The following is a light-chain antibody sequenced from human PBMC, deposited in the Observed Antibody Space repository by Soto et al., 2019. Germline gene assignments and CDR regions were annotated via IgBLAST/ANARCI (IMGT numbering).Light chain of an antibody. Sequence: EIVMTQSPATLSVSPGEGATLSCRASQSVSNKLAWYQQKPGQAPRLLIHTASIRATNVPARFSGTGSGTEFTLTISSLQSEDFAVYYCQQYYDWPPLPSGGGTKVDIK. V-gene: IGKV3-15*01. CDR2: TAS. CDR1: QSVSNK. CDR3: QQYYDWPPLP. J-gene: IGKJ4*01.